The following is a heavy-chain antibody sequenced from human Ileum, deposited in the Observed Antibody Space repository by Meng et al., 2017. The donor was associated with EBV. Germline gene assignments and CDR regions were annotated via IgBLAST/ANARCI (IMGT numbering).Heavy chain of an antibody. J-gene: IGHJ4*02. CDR3: ARWAFIYSYGFDH. D-gene: IGHD5-18*01. V-gene: IGHV4-4*02. CDR2: IYHSGGT. Sequence: QLQLKESGPGLVKPSGTLSLTCAVSGASITESNSWSWVRQPPGKGLEWIGEIYHSGGTNYNPSLKSRVTIPVDKSKNQISLKLNSVTAADTAVYYCARWAFIYSYGFDHWGQGTLVTASS. CDR1: GASITESNS.